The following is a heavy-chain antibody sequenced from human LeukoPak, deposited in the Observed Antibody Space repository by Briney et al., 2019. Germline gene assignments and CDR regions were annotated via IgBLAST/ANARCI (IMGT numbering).Heavy chain of an antibody. D-gene: IGHD1-26*01. J-gene: IGHJ4*02. V-gene: IGHV4-61*02. CDR3: ARGGWIVGATGVDY. Sequence: PSETLSLTCSVSGGSISSGSYYWSWTRQPAGKGLEWIGRIYTRGSTNYNPSLKSRVTISVDTSKNQFSLKLSSVTAADTAVYYCARGGWIVGATGVDYWGQGTLVTVSS. CDR1: GGSISSGSYY. CDR2: IYTRGST.